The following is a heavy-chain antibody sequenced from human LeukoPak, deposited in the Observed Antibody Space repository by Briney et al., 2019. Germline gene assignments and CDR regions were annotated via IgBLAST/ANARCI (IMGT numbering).Heavy chain of an antibody. CDR1: GGSISSGGYY. CDR3: ARRDDYYYYMDV. CDR2: IYYSGST. V-gene: IGHV4-31*03. J-gene: IGHJ6*03. Sequence: SETLSLTCTVSGGSISSGGYYWSWIRQHPGKGLEWIGYIYYSGSTYYNPSLKSRVTISVGTSKNQFSLKLSSVTAADTAVYYCARRDDYYYYMDVWGKGTTVTVSS.